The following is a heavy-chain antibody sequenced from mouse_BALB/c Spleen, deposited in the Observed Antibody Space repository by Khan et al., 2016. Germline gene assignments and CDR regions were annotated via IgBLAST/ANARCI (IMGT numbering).Heavy chain of an antibody. V-gene: IGHV1-9*01. CDR1: GYTFSRYW. J-gene: IGHJ3*01. CDR2: ILPGTGST. CDR3: ARGAY. Sequence: QVQLKQSGAELMKPGASVKISCKATGYTFSRYWIEWVKERPGHGLAWIGEILPGTGSTNYNEKLKGKATFTAETSSNTAYIQISSLTSEDSAVYYCARGAYWGRGTLVTVSA.